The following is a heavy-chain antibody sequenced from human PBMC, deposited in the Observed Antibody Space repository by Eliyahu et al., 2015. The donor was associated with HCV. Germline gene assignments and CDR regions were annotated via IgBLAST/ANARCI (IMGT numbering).Heavy chain of an antibody. CDR1: GYTFTGYY. D-gene: IGHD3-10*01. CDR3: ARQITMVRGVMGMDV. J-gene: IGHJ6*02. V-gene: IGHV1-2*04. Sequence: QVQLVQSGAEVKKPGASVKVSCKAXGYTFTGYYMHWVRQAPGQGLEWMGWINPNSGGTNYAQKFQGWVTMTRDTSISTAYMELSRLRSDDTAVYYCARQITMVRGVMGMDVWGQGTTVTVSS. CDR2: INPNSGGT.